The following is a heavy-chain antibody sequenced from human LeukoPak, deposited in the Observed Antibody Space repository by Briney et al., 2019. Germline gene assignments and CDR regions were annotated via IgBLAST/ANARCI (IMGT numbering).Heavy chain of an antibody. CDR2: INHSGST. CDR1: GGSFSGYY. Sequence: SETLSLTCAVYGGSFSGYYWSWIRQPPGKGLEWIGEINHSGSTNYNPSLKSRVTISVDTSKNQFSLKLSSVTAADTAVYYCARDRLLRYGDSYYFDYWGQGTLVTVSS. D-gene: IGHD4-17*01. CDR3: ARDRLLRYGDSYYFDY. V-gene: IGHV4-34*01. J-gene: IGHJ4*02.